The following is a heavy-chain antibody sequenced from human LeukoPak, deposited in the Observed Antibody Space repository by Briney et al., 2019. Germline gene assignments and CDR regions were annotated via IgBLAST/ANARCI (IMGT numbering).Heavy chain of an antibody. Sequence: ASVKVSCKVSGYTLTELSMHWVRQAPGKGLEWMGGFDPEDGETIYAQKFQGRVTMTEDTSTDTAYMELSRLRSDDTAVYYCARFGYFDWLGAFDIWGQGTMVTVSS. CDR2: FDPEDGET. CDR3: ARFGYFDWLGAFDI. D-gene: IGHD3-9*01. V-gene: IGHV1-24*01. CDR1: GYTLTELS. J-gene: IGHJ3*02.